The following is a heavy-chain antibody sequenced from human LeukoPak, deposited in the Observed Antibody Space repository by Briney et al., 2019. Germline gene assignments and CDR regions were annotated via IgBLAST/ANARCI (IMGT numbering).Heavy chain of an antibody. CDR2: MNPNSGNT. CDR1: GYTFTSYD. J-gene: IGHJ4*02. Sequence: ASVKVSCKASGYTFTSYDINWVRQATGQGLEWMEWMNPNSGNTGYAQKFQGRVTITRNTSISTAYMELSSLRSEDTAVYYCARGLGPKNTIFGVVIIGGDFDYWGQGTLVTVSS. V-gene: IGHV1-8*03. CDR3: ARGLGPKNTIFGVVIIGGDFDY. D-gene: IGHD3-3*01.